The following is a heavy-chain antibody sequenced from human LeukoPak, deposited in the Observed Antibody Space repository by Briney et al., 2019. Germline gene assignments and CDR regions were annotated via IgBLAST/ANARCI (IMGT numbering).Heavy chain of an antibody. CDR2: INTDGTVT. D-gene: IGHD6-19*01. CDR1: GFTYIKYW. V-gene: IGHV3-74*01. Sequence: GGSLRLSCAASGFTYIKYWMLWVRQAPGKGLESVSRINTDGTVTTYADSVKGRFTVSRDNADNTMFLQMHSVRDEDTAVYYCATKHWLALPPDSWGQGTPVTVSS. CDR3: ATKHWLALPPDS. J-gene: IGHJ4*02.